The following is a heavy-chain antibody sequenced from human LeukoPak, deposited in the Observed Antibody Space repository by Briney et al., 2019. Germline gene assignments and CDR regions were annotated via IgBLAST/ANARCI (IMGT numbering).Heavy chain of an antibody. V-gene: IGHV4-61*02. J-gene: IGHJ4*02. CDR2: IYTSGST. Sequence: SQTLSLTCAVSGGSISSGSYYWSRIRQPAGKGLEWIGRIYTSGSTNYNPSLKSRVTISVDTSKNQFSLKLSSVTAADTAVYYCARDRGYDSWSGLFDYWGQGTLVTVSS. CDR1: GGSISSGSYY. CDR3: ARDRGYDSWSGLFDY. D-gene: IGHD3-3*01.